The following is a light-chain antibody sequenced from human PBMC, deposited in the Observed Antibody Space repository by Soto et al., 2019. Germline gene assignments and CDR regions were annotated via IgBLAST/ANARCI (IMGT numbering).Light chain of an antibody. CDR1: NIGRYS. CDR3: SSYTSSSTLV. CDR2: DDS. V-gene: IGLV3-21*02. J-gene: IGLJ1*01. Sequence: SYELTQPPSVSVAPGQTARIPCAEDNIGRYSVHWYQQRSGQAPVLVVYDDSDRPSGIPERFSGSRSGNTASLTISGLQAEDEADYYCSSYTSSSTLVFGTGTKVTVL.